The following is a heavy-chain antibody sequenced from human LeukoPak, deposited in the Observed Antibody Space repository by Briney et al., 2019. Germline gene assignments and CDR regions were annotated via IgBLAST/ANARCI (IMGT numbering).Heavy chain of an antibody. CDR1: GGTFSSYA. J-gene: IGHJ3*02. D-gene: IGHD1-1*01. CDR2: IIPIFGTA. CDR3: ARETLRVPGAFDI. V-gene: IGHV1-69*05. Sequence: SVKVSCXASGGTFSSYAISWVRQAPGQGLEWMGGIIPIFGTANYAQKFQGRVTITTDESTSTAYMELSSLRSEDTAVYYCARETLRVPGAFDIWGQGTMVTVSS.